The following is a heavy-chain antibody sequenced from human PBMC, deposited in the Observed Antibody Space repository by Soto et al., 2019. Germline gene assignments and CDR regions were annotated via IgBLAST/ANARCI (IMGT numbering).Heavy chain of an antibody. J-gene: IGHJ6*02. CDR3: ARNSLLLETDYYGMAV. CDR1: GDSISNSRFY. V-gene: IGHV4-61*05. Sequence: PSETLSLTCRVSGDSISNSRFYWAWIRQPPGKGLEWIGYIYYSGSTNYNPSLKSRVTMSVDRSKNQFSLRLSSLTAADTAVYYCARNSLLLETDYYGMAVWGQGTTVTVSS. D-gene: IGHD2-21*01. CDR2: IYYSGST.